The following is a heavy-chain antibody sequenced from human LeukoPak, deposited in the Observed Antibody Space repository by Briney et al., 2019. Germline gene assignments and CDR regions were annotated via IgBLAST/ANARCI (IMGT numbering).Heavy chain of an antibody. CDR2: IIPILGIA. V-gene: IGHV1-69*04. J-gene: IGHJ3*02. CDR1: GGTFSSYA. CDR3: ARGFGKYVVADI. Sequence: SVKVSCKASGGTFSSYAISWVRQAPGQGLEWMGRIIPILGIANYAQKFQGRVTITADESTSTAYMELSSLRSEDTAVYYCARGFGKYVVADIWGQGTMVTVSS. D-gene: IGHD2-15*01.